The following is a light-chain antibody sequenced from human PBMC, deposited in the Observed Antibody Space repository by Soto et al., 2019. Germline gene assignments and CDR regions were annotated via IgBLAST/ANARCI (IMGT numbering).Light chain of an antibody. J-gene: IGLJ2*01. CDR1: SSDIGTYKY. V-gene: IGLV2-14*01. CDR3: SSYTTIKTVV. Sequence: QSVLTQPASASGTPGQSITISCTGTSSDIGTYKYDSWFQHHPGKAPKLIIFEVSNRPSGIADRFYGFKSANTAYLTISGVQAEDEADYHCSSYTTIKTVVFGGGTKLTVL. CDR2: EVS.